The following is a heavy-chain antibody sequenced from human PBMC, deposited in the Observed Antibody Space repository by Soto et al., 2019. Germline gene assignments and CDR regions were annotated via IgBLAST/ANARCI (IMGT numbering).Heavy chain of an antibody. J-gene: IGHJ3*02. V-gene: IGHV2-5*02. Sequence: QITLKESGPTLVKPTQTLTLTCTFSGFSLSTSGVGVGWIRQPPGKALEWLALIYWDDDKRYSPSLKSRLTITKDTSKNQVVLTMTNMDPVDTATYYCAHYSDYGGNSNEDAFDIWGQGTMVTVSS. CDR2: IYWDDDK. CDR3: AHYSDYGGNSNEDAFDI. D-gene: IGHD4-17*01. CDR1: GFSLSTSGVG.